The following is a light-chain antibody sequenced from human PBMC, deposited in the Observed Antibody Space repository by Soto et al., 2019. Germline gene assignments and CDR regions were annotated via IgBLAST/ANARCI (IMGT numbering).Light chain of an antibody. V-gene: IGLV2-14*02. J-gene: IGLJ3*02. CDR3: CSYTSSSTLV. CDR2: EVN. Sequence: QSALTQPASVSGSPGQSITISCTGTNGDVGSYDLVSWYQRYPGEAPKLIIYEVNKRPSGISNRFSGSKSGNTASLTISGLQAEDEAEYDCCSYTSSSTLVFGGGTKLTVL. CDR1: NGDVGSYDL.